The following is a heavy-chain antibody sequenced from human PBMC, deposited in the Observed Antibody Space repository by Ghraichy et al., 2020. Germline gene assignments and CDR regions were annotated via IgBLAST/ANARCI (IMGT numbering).Heavy chain of an antibody. D-gene: IGHD3-3*01. V-gene: IGHV4-61*01. CDR3: ARADRAIFGVVEA. Sequence: SETLSLTCTVSGGSVSSGSYYWSWIRQPPGKGLEWIGYIYYSGSTNYNPSLKSRVTISVDTSKNQFSLKLSSVTAADTAVYYCARADRAIFGVVEAWGQGTMVTVSS. CDR2: IYYSGST. J-gene: IGHJ3*01. CDR1: GGSVSSGSYY.